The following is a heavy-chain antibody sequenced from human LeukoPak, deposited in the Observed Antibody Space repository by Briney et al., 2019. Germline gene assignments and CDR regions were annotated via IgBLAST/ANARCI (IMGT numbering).Heavy chain of an antibody. D-gene: IGHD3-10*01. CDR1: GGSFSGYY. J-gene: IGHJ6*02. V-gene: IGHV4-34*01. Sequence: SETLSLTCAVYGGSFSGYYWSWIRQPPGKGLEWMGEINHSGSTNYNPSLKSRVTISVDTSKNQFSLKLSSVTAADMAVYYCARAAMVRGGGMDVWGQGTTVTVSS. CDR2: INHSGST. CDR3: ARAAMVRGGGMDV.